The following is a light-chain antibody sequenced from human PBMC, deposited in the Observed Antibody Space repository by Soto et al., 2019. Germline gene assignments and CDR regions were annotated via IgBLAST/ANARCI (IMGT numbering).Light chain of an antibody. CDR3: QQRYSAPPT. CDR2: AAS. V-gene: IGKV1-39*01. J-gene: IGKJ1*01. CDR1: QSISGY. Sequence: DIQMTQSPSSLSASVGDRVTITCRAIQSISGYLSWYQQKPGKDPKFMIYAASGSQSGVPSKFRGSGSGTDCTLSISGPQPDDCATYYCQQRYSAPPTFGRGTKVDVK.